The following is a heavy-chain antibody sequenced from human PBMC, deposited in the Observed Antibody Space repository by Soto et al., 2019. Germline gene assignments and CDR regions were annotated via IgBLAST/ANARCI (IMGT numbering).Heavy chain of an antibody. CDR3: ARGDRGAFDF. Sequence: GGSLRLSCAASGFTFDYYWMHWVRQAPGKGLVWVSRIYSDGTSTTYADSVKGRFTISRDNAKNTVSLQMNSLRADDTAVYYSARGDRGAFDFWGQGTVVTVSS. J-gene: IGHJ3*01. D-gene: IGHD1-26*01. CDR2: IYSDGTST. CDR1: GFTFDYYW. V-gene: IGHV3-74*01.